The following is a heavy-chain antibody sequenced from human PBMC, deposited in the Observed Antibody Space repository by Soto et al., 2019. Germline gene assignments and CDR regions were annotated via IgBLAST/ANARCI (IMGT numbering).Heavy chain of an antibody. CDR2: TNPNSGNT. V-gene: IGHV1-8*01. CDR1: GYTFTSYD. J-gene: IGHJ3*02. D-gene: IGHD4-17*01. Sequence: GASVKVSCKASGYTFTSYDINWVRQATGQGLEWMGWTNPNSGNTGYAQKFQGRVTMTRNTSISTAYMELSSLRSEDTAVYYCARAYYGADAFDIWGQGTMVTVSS. CDR3: ARAYYGADAFDI.